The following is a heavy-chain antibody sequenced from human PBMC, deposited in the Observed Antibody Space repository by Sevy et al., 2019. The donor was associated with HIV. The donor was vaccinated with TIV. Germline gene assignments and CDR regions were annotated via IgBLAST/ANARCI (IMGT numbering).Heavy chain of an antibody. J-gene: IGHJ3*02. V-gene: IGHV3-11*01. D-gene: IGHD2-15*01. Sequence: GGSLRLSCAASGFTFSDYYMSWIRQAPGKGLERVSYISSSGSTIYYADSVKGRFPISRDNPKNSLYLQMNSLRAEDTAVYYCARDGYCSGGSCYGHASFDIWGQGTMVTVSS. CDR3: ARDGYCSGGSCYGHASFDI. CDR1: GFTFSDYY. CDR2: ISSSGSTI.